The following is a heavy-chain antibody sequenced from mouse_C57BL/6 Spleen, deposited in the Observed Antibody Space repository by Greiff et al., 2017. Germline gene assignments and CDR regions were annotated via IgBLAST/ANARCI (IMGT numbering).Heavy chain of an antibody. V-gene: IGHV1-55*01. D-gene: IGHD2-1*01. CDR2: IYPGSGST. J-gene: IGHJ4*01. Sequence: VQLQQPGAELVKPGASVKMSCKASGYTFTSSWITWVKQRPGQGLEWIGDIYPGSGSTNYNEKFKSKATMTVETSSSTAYMQLRSLTSEESAVYYCARGDRDYYGEMDYWGQGTSVTVSS. CDR1: GYTFTSSW. CDR3: ARGDRDYYGEMDY.